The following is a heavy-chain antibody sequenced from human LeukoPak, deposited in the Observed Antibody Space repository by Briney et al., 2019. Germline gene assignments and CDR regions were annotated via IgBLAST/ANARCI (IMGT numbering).Heavy chain of an antibody. CDR3: ARSMYSGSYYPFDY. J-gene: IGHJ4*02. D-gene: IGHD1-26*01. Sequence: SETLSLTCAASGYSISSVYYWGWIRQPPGKGLEWIGSIYHSGSTSYNPSLKSRVTISVDTSKNQFSLKLSSVTAADTAVYYCARSMYSGSYYPFDYWGQGTLVTVSS. V-gene: IGHV4-38-2*01. CDR2: IYHSGST. CDR1: GYSISSVYY.